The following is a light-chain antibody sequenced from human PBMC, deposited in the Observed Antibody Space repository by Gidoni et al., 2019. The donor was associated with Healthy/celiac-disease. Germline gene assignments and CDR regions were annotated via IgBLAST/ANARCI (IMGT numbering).Light chain of an antibody. CDR2: DVS. J-gene: IGLJ2*01. Sequence: LTTTTSCTGTSSDVGVYNYVSGYQQHPGKAPKLMFYDVSNRPSGVSNRFSGSKSGNTASLTISGLQAEDEADYYCSSYTSSSTLKVFGGGTKLTVL. V-gene: IGLV2-14*04. CDR1: SSDVGVYNY. CDR3: SSYTSSSTLKV.